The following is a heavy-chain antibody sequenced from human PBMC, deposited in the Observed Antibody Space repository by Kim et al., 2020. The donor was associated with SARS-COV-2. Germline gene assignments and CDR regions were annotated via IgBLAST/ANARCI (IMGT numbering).Heavy chain of an antibody. CDR3: VRDTSPVGADV. Sequence: GGSLRLSCAASGFTSNIYAMHWVRQVPGKGLEWVAGFNWDIIRTCYSDSVRGRFTIFSDNAKNSLYLQMNSLRGDDTALYFCVRDTSPVGADVWGQGTTVTVSS. V-gene: IGHV3-9*02. D-gene: IGHD1-26*01. J-gene: IGHJ6*02. CDR2: FNWDIIRT. CDR1: GFTSNIYA.